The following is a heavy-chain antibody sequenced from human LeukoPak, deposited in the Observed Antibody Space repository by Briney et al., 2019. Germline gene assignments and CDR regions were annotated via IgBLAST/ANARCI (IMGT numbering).Heavy chain of an antibody. CDR1: GSSISSTTYY. CDR3: ARDPGALITMTINNWFDP. J-gene: IGHJ5*02. D-gene: IGHD3-22*01. CDR2: IYYTGST. Sequence: SETLSLTCTVSGSSISSTTYYWGWIRQTPGKGLEWIGSIYYTGSTYSNPSLRSRVTISIDTSKNQFSLNLSSVTAADTAVYYCARDPGALITMTINNWFDPWGQGTLVTVSS. V-gene: IGHV4-39*07.